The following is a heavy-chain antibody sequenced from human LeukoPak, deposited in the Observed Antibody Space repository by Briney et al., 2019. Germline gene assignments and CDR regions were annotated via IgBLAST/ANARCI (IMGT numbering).Heavy chain of an antibody. CDR1: GDTFNNYA. J-gene: IGHJ6*03. D-gene: IGHD2-2*01. V-gene: IGHV1-69*13. CDR2: IIPFLATP. Sequence: AASVKVSCKASGDTFNNYAISWVRQAPGQGLEWMGGIIPFLATPSYAQKFQGRVSLTADESTSTVYMELSSLTSKDTAVYYCAKSLSSCSRASCPSPYYYYYMDVWGKGTTVTVSS. CDR3: AKSLSSCSRASCPSPYYYYYMDV.